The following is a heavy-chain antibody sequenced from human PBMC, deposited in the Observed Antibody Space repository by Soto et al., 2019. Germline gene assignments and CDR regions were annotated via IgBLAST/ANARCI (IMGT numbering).Heavy chain of an antibody. Sequence: QVQLQESGPGLVKPSQTLSLTCTVSGGSISSGGYYWSWIRQHPGKGLEWIGYIYYSGSTYYKPSLKRRVTISVATSKNQFSLKLSSVTAADTAVYYCARGYDFWSEIDYWGQGTLVTVSS. CDR2: IYYSGST. CDR3: ARGYDFWSEIDY. V-gene: IGHV4-31*03. D-gene: IGHD3-3*01. CDR1: GGSISSGGYY. J-gene: IGHJ4*02.